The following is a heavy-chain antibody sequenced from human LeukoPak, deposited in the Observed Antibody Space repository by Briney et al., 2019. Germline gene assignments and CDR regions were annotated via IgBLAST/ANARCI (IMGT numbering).Heavy chain of an antibody. D-gene: IGHD1-26*01. Sequence: ASVKVSCKASGYTFTGYYMHWVRQAPGQGLEWMGWINPNSGGTNYAQKFQGKVTMTRDTSISTAYMELSRLRSDGTVVYYCARVISGSYDYWGQGTLVTVSS. V-gene: IGHV1-2*02. J-gene: IGHJ4*02. CDR3: ARVISGSYDY. CDR2: INPNSGGT. CDR1: GYTFTGYY.